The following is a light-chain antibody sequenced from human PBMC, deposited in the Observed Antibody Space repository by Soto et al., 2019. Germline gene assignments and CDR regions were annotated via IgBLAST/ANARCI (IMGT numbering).Light chain of an antibody. CDR2: EVN. V-gene: IGLV2-14*01. CDR1: NNDIGYYNY. CDR3: ASYTSGSTPVV. Sequence: QSALTQPASVSGSPGQSITISCTGSNNDIGYYNYVSWYQQHPNRAPKVIIFEVNSRPSGVSDRFFGSKFGNTASLTISDLRPEDEADYYCASYTSGSTPVVFGGGTKVTVL. J-gene: IGLJ3*02.